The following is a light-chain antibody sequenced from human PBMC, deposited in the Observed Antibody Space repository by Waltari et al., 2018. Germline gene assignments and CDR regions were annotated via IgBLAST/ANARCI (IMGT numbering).Light chain of an antibody. Sequence: NFMLTQPHSVSESPGKTVTISCTGSSRSLVHNSVQWYQQRPGSAPPIVNYDDNQRPSGVPDRFSGSIDSSSNSASLTISGLKTEDEADYYCQSYDNNNNVVFGGGTKLTVL. CDR3: QSYDNNNNVV. CDR2: DDN. J-gene: IGLJ2*01. V-gene: IGLV6-57*02. CDR1: SRSLVHNS.